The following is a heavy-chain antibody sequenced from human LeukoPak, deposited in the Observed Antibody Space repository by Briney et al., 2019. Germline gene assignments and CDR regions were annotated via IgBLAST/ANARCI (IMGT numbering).Heavy chain of an antibody. V-gene: IGHV3-7*01. Sequence: GGSLRLSCATSGFSFSSHWLDWVRQAPGKWLEWVANIKQDGSEKYYVDSVKGRFTISRDNAKNSLYLQMNSLRAEDTAVYYCARSVYCGSVSCSNDLDIWGQGTMVTVAS. CDR1: GFSFSSHW. CDR3: ARSVYCGSVSCSNDLDI. D-gene: IGHD2-2*01. CDR2: IKQDGSEK. J-gene: IGHJ3*02.